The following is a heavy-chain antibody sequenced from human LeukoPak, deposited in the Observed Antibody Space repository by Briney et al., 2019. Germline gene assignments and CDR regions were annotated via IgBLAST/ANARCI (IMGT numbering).Heavy chain of an antibody. D-gene: IGHD1-26*01. CDR3: ASHFSGSYSTHYFDY. V-gene: IGHV4-39*01. CDR1: GGSISSSSYY. CDR2: IYYSGST. Sequence: PSETLSLTCTVSGGSISSSSYYWGWIRQPPGKGLEWIGSIYYSGSTYYNPSLKSRVTISVDTSNNQFSLKLSSVTAADTAVYYCASHFSGSYSTHYFDYWGQGTLVTVSS. J-gene: IGHJ4*02.